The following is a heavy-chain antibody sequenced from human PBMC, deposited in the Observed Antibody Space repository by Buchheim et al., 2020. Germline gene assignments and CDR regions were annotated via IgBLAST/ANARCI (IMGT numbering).Heavy chain of an antibody. D-gene: IGHD2-21*02. J-gene: IGHJ4*02. Sequence: QVQLQESGPGLVKPSETLSLTCTVSGGSISSYYWSWIRQPPGKGLEWIGYIYYSGSTNYNPSLKSRVTISGETSKNQFSLKLSSVTAADTAVYYCARGIVVVTAIPYYYFDYWGQGTL. CDR3: ARGIVVVTAIPYYYFDY. CDR2: IYYSGST. V-gene: IGHV4-59*01. CDR1: GGSISSYY.